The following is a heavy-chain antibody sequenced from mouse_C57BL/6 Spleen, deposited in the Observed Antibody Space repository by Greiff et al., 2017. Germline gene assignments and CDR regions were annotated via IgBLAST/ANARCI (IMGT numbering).Heavy chain of an antibody. CDR3: AREGGYSNYDWYFDV. Sequence: EVQGVESGGGLVKPGGSLKLSCAASGFTFSDYGMHWVRQAPEKGLEWVAYISSGSSTIYYADTGKGRFTISRDNAKNTLFLQMTSLRSEDTAMYYCAREGGYSNYDWYFDVWGTGTTVTVSS. D-gene: IGHD2-5*01. V-gene: IGHV5-17*01. J-gene: IGHJ1*03. CDR1: GFTFSDYG. CDR2: ISSGSSTI.